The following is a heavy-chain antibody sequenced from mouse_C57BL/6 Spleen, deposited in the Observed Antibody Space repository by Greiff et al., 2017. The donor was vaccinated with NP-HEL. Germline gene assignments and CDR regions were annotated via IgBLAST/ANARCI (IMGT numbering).Heavy chain of an antibody. CDR2: INPNNGGT. CDR3: ARWATAMDY. D-gene: IGHD3-1*01. Sequence: EVQLQQSGPELVKPGASVKISCKASGYTFTDYYMNWVKQSHGKSLEWIGDINPNNGGTSYNQKFKGKATLTVDKSSSTAYMELRSLTSEDSAVYYCARWATAMDYWGQGTSVTVSS. V-gene: IGHV1-26*01. CDR1: GYTFTDYY. J-gene: IGHJ4*01.